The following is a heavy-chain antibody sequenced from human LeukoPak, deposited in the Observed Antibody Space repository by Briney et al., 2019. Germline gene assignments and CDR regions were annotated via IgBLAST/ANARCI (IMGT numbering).Heavy chain of an antibody. CDR2: ISSNGGNT. Sequence: PGGSLRLSCSASGFTFSYYSMHWVRQAPGKGLEYVSAISSNGGNTYYADSLKGRFTISRDNSKNTLYLQMSSLRVEDTAVYYCAREGYSSGWRNDAFDIWGQGTLVTVSS. J-gene: IGHJ3*02. D-gene: IGHD6-19*01. CDR3: AREGYSSGWRNDAFDI. CDR1: GFTFSYYS. V-gene: IGHV3-64*04.